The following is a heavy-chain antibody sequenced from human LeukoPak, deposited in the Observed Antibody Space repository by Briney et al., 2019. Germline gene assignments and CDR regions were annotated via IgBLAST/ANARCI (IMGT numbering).Heavy chain of an antibody. CDR2: ISSSSSYI. V-gene: IGHV3-21*01. CDR1: GFTFSSYS. CDR3: ARGLTGSSSFVDY. J-gene: IGHJ4*02. D-gene: IGHD6-6*01. Sequence: GGSLRLSCAASGFTFSSYSMNWVRQAPGKGLEWVSSISSSSSYIYYADSVKGRFTISRDNAKTSLYLQMNSLRAEDTAVYYCARGLTGSSSFVDYWGQGTLVTVSS.